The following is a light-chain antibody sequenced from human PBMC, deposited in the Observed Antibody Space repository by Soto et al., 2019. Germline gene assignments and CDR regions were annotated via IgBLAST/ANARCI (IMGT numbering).Light chain of an antibody. CDR2: GAS. CDR3: QQRSNWPPLT. Sequence: EIVLTHSPGTLSLSPCERAALSFSASQSVSSSYLAWYQQNPGQAPRLLIYGASSRATGIPDRFSGSGSGTDFTLTISSLEPEDFAVYYCQQRSNWPPLTFGGGTKVDIK. CDR1: QSVSSSY. V-gene: IGKV3D-20*02. J-gene: IGKJ4*01.